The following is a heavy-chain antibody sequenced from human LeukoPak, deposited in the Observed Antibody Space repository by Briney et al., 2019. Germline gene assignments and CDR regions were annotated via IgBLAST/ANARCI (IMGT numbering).Heavy chain of an antibody. Sequence: GGSLRLSCAASEFTFSSYAMNWVRQAPGKGLEWVSYISAGGGTTYYADSVKGRFIISRDNSKNTLYLQMNSLRAEDTAVYYCANSRSSSSYHYWGQGTLVTVSS. CDR3: ANSRSSSSYHY. CDR1: EFTFSSYA. J-gene: IGHJ4*02. D-gene: IGHD6-6*01. CDR2: ISAGGGTT. V-gene: IGHV3-23*01.